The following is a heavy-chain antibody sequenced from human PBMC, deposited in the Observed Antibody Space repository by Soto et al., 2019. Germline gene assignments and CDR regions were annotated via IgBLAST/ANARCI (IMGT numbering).Heavy chain of an antibody. D-gene: IGHD3-16*01. CDR2: ISWNSGSI. V-gene: IGHV3-9*01. Sequence: EVQLVESGGGLVQPGRSLRLSCAASGFTFDDYAMHWVRQAPGKGLEWVSGISWNSGSIGYADSVKGRFTISRDNAKNSLYLQMNSLRAEDTALYYCARESDYLGLGEKAFDIWGQGTMVTVSS. CDR3: ARESDYLGLGEKAFDI. J-gene: IGHJ3*02. CDR1: GFTFDDYA.